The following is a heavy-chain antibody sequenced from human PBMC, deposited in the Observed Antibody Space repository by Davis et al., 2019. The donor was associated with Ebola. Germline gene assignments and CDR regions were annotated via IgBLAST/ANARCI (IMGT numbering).Heavy chain of an antibody. D-gene: IGHD1-26*01. J-gene: IGHJ4*02. CDR2: IYSGGST. Sequence: GGSLRLSCAASGFTVSSNYMSWVRQAPGKGLEWVSVIYSGGSTYYADSAKGRFTFSRDNSKNILYLQMSSLRAEDTAFYYCVKGIVGTAKVYWGQGTLVTVSS. CDR3: VKGIVGTAKVY. CDR1: GFTVSSNY. V-gene: IGHV3-66*01.